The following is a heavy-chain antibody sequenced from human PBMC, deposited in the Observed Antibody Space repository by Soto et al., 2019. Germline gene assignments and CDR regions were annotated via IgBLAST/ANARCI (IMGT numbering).Heavy chain of an antibody. CDR3: VRRVASGHRSWFDP. J-gene: IGHJ5*02. CDR1: EDTFTQYD. Sequence: QVELVQSGAEVKKPGASVMVYCQASEDTFTQYDLNWVRQATGQGREWMGWMNPNTGNIDYAHKFQGRVTMTRDTSTRTVYMELSSLRSDDTAVYYCVRRVASGHRSWFDPGGQGTLVTVSS. V-gene: IGHV1-8*01. CDR2: MNPNTGNI. D-gene: IGHD5-12*01.